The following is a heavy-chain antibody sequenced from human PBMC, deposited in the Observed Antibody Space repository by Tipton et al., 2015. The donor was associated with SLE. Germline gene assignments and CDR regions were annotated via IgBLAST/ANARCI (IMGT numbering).Heavy chain of an antibody. D-gene: IGHD2-8*01. CDR3: ARDRGVYWYFDL. CDR2: IYTSGST. CDR1: GGSISSGSYY. Sequence: GLVKPSETLSLTCTVSGGSISSGSYYWSWIRQPAGKGLEWIGRIYTSGSTNYNPSLKSRVTISVDTSKNQFSLKLSSVTAADTAVYYCARDRGVYWYFDLWGRGTLVTVSS. J-gene: IGHJ2*01. V-gene: IGHV4-61*02.